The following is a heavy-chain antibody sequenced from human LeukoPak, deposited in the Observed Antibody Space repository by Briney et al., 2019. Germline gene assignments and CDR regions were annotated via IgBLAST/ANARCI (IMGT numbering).Heavy chain of an antibody. J-gene: IGHJ4*02. CDR2: ISSNSKYT. CDR1: AFMFSDYF. CDR3: ARDNGNKYYFDY. V-gene: IGHV3-11*05. Sequence: KTGGSLRLSCAASAFMFSDYFMSWIRQAPGKELEWISYISSNSKYTKYADSVKGRFTISRDNAKKSLYLQMNSLRAEDTAVYYCARDNGNKYYFDYWGQGTLVTVSS. D-gene: IGHD2-8*01.